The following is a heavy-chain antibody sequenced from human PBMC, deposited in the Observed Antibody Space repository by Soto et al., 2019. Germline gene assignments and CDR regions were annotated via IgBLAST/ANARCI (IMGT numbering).Heavy chain of an antibody. J-gene: IGHJ5*02. D-gene: IGHD3-22*01. Sequence: QVHLQESGPGLVKPSQTLSLTCAVSGASISSGYDYWSWLRQHQGKGLEWIGYISYRGSTYYNPSLQRRVPISADTSKDQFSLELRSVTAADTAVYYCARAWQNYFDSSGSRRLWFDPWGQGTLVTVSS. CDR1: GASISSGYDY. V-gene: IGHV4-31*11. CDR3: ARAWQNYFDSSGSRRLWFDP. CDR2: ISYRGST.